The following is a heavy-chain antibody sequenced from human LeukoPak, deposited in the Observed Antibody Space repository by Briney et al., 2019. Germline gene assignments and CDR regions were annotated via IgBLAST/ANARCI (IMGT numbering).Heavy chain of an antibody. Sequence: GGSLRLSCAASGFTFSSYGMHWVRQAPGKGLEWVGRIKSKTDGGTTDYAAPVKGRFTISRDDSKNTLYLQMNSLKTEDTAVYYCTTVVDYDYVWGSYRLRGSFDYWGQGTLVTVSS. CDR3: TTVVDYDYVWGSYRLRGSFDY. V-gene: IGHV3-15*07. J-gene: IGHJ4*02. D-gene: IGHD3-16*02. CDR1: GFTFSSYG. CDR2: IKSKTDGGTT.